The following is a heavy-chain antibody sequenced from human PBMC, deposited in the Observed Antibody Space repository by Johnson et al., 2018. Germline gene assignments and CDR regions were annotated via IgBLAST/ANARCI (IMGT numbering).Heavy chain of an antibody. V-gene: IGHV3-30*18. CDR1: GFTFSSYG. Sequence: VQLVESGGGVVQPGRSLRLSCAASGFTFSSYGMHWVRQAPGKGLEWVAVISYDGSNKYYADSVKGRFTISRDNSKNTLYLQMNSLRAEDTAVYYCAKNSGGELLVGYMDVWGKGTTVTVSS. J-gene: IGHJ6*03. D-gene: IGHD3-10*01. CDR2: ISYDGSNK. CDR3: AKNSGGELLVGYMDV.